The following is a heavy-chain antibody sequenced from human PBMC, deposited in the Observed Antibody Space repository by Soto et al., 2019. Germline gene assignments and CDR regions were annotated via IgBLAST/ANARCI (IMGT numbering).Heavy chain of an antibody. D-gene: IGHD6-13*01. CDR1: GFTFSSCW. Sequence: GGSRTLFCAACGFTFSSCWMSWVRQAPGKGLEWVANIKQDGSEKYYVDSVKGRFTISRDNAKNSLYLQMNSLKTEDTAVYYCTRVGTEAAGRDFDYWGQGTLVTVSS. CDR3: TRVGTEAAGRDFDY. J-gene: IGHJ4*02. CDR2: IKQDGSEK. V-gene: IGHV3-7*03.